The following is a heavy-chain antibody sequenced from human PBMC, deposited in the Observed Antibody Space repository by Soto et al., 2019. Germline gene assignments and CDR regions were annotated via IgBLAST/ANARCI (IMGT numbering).Heavy chain of an antibody. CDR3: AGGDATKLGVTSSYGMGV. Sequence: QVQLVQSGAEVKKPGSSVKVSCKASGGSLTNYGVSWVRQAPGQGLEWMGGIIPVFGTANYAQKFQGRVRIPPDESTSTVVMDVRSLRSEETGVYDCAGGDATKLGVTSSYGMGVWGQGTTVTVSS. CDR1: GGSLTNYG. V-gene: IGHV1-69*05. D-gene: IGHD5-12*01. CDR2: IIPVFGTA. J-gene: IGHJ6*02.